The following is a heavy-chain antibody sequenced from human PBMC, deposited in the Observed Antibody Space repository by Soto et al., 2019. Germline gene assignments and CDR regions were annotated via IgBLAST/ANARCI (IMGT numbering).Heavy chain of an antibody. V-gene: IGHV3-23*01. CDR1: GFPFINFA. J-gene: IGHJ4*02. Sequence: LRLSCAASGFPFINFAMSWVRQAPVKALEWVASLDTSGDITFYASSVKGRFFISRDNSRKTLFLQMSSLRADDSAVYYCAKASRAYETKCLFVDSWGQGPRVTVSS. CDR2: LDTSGDIT. D-gene: IGHD3-22*01. CDR3: AKASRAYETKCLFVDS.